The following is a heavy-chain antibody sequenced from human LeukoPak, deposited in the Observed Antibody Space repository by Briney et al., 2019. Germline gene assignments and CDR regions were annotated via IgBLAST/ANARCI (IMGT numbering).Heavy chain of an antibody. J-gene: IGHJ4*02. Sequence: SETLSLTCAVYGGSFSGYYWSWIRQPPGKGLEWIGEINHSGSTNYNPSLKSRVTISVDTSKNQFSLKLSSVTAADTAVYYCARRGLLTYYYGSGSYYGFDYWGQGTLVTVSS. V-gene: IGHV4-34*01. D-gene: IGHD3-10*01. CDR3: ARRGLLTYYYGSGSYYGFDY. CDR2: INHSGST. CDR1: GGSFSGYY.